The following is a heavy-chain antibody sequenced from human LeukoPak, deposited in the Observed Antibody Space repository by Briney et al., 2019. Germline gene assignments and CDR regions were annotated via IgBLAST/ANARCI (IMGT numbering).Heavy chain of an antibody. J-gene: IGHJ6*04. Sequence: PGGSLRLSCAASGITFSSLWMSWFRQAPGKGLEWVADIKHDGSEEHYVASVKGRFTISRDNAKLYLQMNSLRAEDTAVYYCATRYCSIAACRASSYKCMDDWGKGTTVIVSS. V-gene: IGHV3-7*01. CDR3: ATRYCSIAACRASSYKCMDD. D-gene: IGHD2-2*01. CDR1: GITFSSLW. CDR2: IKHDGSEE.